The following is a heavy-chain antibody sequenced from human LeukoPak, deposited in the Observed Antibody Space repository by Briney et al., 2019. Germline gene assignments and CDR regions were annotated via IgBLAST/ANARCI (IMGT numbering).Heavy chain of an antibody. CDR1: GGSFSGYY. V-gene: IGHV4-34*01. Sequence: SETLSLTCAVYGGSFSGYYWSWIRQPPGKGLEWIGEINHSGSTNYNPSLKSRVTISVDTSKNQFSLKLSSVTAADTAVYYCAKGRPANYYYHYMDVWGKGTKVNVSS. CDR2: INHSGST. CDR3: AKGRPANYYYHYMDV. J-gene: IGHJ6*03.